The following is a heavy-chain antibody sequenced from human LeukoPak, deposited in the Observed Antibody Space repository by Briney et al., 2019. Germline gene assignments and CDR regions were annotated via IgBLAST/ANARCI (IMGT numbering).Heavy chain of an antibody. V-gene: IGHV4-4*07. D-gene: IGHD3-10*01. Sequence: SETLSLTCTVSGGSISGYYWNWIRQPAGKGLEWIGRISSSGTTNYNPSLKSRITMSVNTSKNQFSLRLSSVTAADTAVYYCARDGGSGSFTWGQGTLVTVS. J-gene: IGHJ4*02. CDR3: ARDGGSGSFT. CDR2: ISSSGTT. CDR1: GGSISGYY.